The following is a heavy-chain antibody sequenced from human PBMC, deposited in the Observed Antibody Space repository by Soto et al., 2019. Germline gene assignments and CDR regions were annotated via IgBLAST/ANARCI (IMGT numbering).Heavy chain of an antibody. CDR3: AREVGHGWFDP. CDR2: IYSGGST. V-gene: IGHV3-53*04. Sequence: EVQLVESGGGLVQPGGSLRLSCAASGFTVSSNYMSWVRQAPGKGLEWASVIYSGGSTYYADSVKGRFTISRHNSKNTLYLQMNSLRAEDTAVYYCAREVGHGWFDPWGQGTLVTVSS. CDR1: GFTVSSNY. J-gene: IGHJ5*02.